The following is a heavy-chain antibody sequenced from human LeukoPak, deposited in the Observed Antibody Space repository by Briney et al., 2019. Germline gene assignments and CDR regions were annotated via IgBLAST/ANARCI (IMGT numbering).Heavy chain of an antibody. D-gene: IGHD6-19*01. CDR3: ARVAGGYDSGHFDY. V-gene: IGHV3-7*01. J-gene: IGHJ4*02. CDR1: GFTFSSYW. CDR2: IKQDGSEK. Sequence: PGGSLRLSCAASGFTFSSYWMSWVRQAPGKGLEWVANIKQDGSEKYYVDSVKGRFTISRDNAKNSLYLQMNSLRAEDTAVYYCARVAGGYDSGHFDYWGQGTLVTVSS.